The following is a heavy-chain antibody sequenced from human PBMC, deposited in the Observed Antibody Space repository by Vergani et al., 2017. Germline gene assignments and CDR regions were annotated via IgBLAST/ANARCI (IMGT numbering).Heavy chain of an antibody. CDR3: ARGRGYSSGWYVY. J-gene: IGHJ4*02. CDR1: GASIRSSNYY. CDR2: IYYSGST. Sequence: QLQLQESGPGLVKPSATLSLTCSVSGASIRSSNYYWGWIRQPPGKGLEWIASIYYSGSTNYNPSLKSRVTISVDTSKNQFSLKLSSVTAADTAVYYCARGRGYSSGWYVYWGQGTLVTVSS. V-gene: IGHV4-39*07. D-gene: IGHD6-19*01.